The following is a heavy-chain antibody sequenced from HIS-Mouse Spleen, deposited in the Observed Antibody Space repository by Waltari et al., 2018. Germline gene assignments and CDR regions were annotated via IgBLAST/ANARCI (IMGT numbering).Heavy chain of an antibody. CDR1: GGSISSRSYY. J-gene: IGHJ2*01. CDR3: AREIPYSSSWYDWYFDL. D-gene: IGHD6-13*01. Sequence: QLQLQESGPGLVKPSETLSLTCTVSGGSISSRSYYGGWIRQPQGKGLEWIGRIYYSGSTYYNPSLKSRVTISVDTSKNQFSLKLSSVTAADTAVYYCAREIPYSSSWYDWYFDLWGRGTLVTVSS. CDR2: IYYSGST. V-gene: IGHV4-39*07.